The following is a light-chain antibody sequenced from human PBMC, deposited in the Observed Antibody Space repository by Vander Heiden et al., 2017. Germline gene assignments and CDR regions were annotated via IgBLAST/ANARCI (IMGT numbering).Light chain of an antibody. J-gene: IGKJ1*01. CDR3: QQYNSWT. CDR1: QSISNW. V-gene: IGKV1-5*03. Sequence: DIQMPQSPSTLSASVGDRVTITCRASQSISNWVAWYQQKPGKSPKVLIYKASSLESGVPSRFSGSGSGTEFTLTISSLQPDDFATYYCQQYNSWTFGQGTKVE. CDR2: KAS.